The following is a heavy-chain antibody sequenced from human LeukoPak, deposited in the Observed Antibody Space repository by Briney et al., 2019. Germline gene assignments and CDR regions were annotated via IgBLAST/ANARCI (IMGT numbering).Heavy chain of an antibody. D-gene: IGHD6-13*01. J-gene: IGHJ5*02. V-gene: IGHV1-18*01. Sequence: GASVKVSCKASGYTFTSYGISWVRQAPGQGLEWMGWISAYNGNTNYAQKLQGRVTMTTDTSTSTAYMELRSLRSDDTAVYYCARGLKVDSSSWYRNWFDPWGQGTLVTVSS. CDR1: GYTFTSYG. CDR3: ARGLKVDSSSWYRNWFDP. CDR2: ISAYNGNT.